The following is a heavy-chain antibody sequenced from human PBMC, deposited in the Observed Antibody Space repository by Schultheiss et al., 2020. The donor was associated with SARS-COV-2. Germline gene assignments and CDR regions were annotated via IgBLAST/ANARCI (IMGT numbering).Heavy chain of an antibody. V-gene: IGHV4-61*10. CDR3: ARERAGAITIFGVVTRYGMDV. D-gene: IGHD3-3*01. CDR1: GGSISSGSYY. Sequence: SETLSLTCTVSGGSISSGSYYWSWIRQPAGKGLEWIGRIYYSGSTYYNPSLKSRVTISVDTSKNQFSLKLSSVTAADTAVYYCARERAGAITIFGVVTRYGMDVWGQGTTVTVSS. J-gene: IGHJ6*02. CDR2: IYYSGST.